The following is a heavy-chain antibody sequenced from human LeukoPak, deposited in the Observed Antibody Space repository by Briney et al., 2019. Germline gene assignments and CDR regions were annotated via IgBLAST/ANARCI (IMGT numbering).Heavy chain of an antibody. CDR3: ARDVYSSSEDGFDY. D-gene: IGHD6-6*01. CDR2: ISAYNGNT. V-gene: IGHV1-18*01. Sequence: ASVKVSCKASGYTFTSYGISWVRQAPGQGLEWMGWISAYNGNTNYAQKLQGRVTMTTDTSTSTAYIELRSLRSDDTAVYYCARDVYSSSEDGFDYWGQGTLVTVSS. CDR1: GYTFTSYG. J-gene: IGHJ4*02.